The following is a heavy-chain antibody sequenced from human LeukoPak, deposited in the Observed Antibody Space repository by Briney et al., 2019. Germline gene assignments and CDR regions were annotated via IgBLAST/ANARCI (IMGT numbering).Heavy chain of an antibody. D-gene: IGHD6-13*01. Sequence: PGGSLRLSCAASEFTFSPYGMHWVRQAPGKGLEWVAVVSKDGSIKYYADFVKGRFTISRDNSKNTLYLQMDSLRAEDSAVYYCAVAGMISTWYVIDYWGQGTLVTVSS. CDR3: AVAGMISTWYVIDY. CDR1: EFTFSPYG. V-gene: IGHV3-30*03. J-gene: IGHJ4*02. CDR2: VSKDGSIK.